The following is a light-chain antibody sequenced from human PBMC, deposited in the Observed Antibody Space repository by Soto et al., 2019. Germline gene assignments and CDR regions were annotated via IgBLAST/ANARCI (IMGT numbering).Light chain of an antibody. CDR2: AAS. V-gene: IGKV1-17*03. CDR1: QDINNY. J-gene: IGKJ5*01. CDR3: LQHYNYLIT. Sequence: DIQMTQSPSAMSASVGDRVTISCRASQDINNYLAWFQQKPGEVPKRLIYAASSLQSGVPSRFRSIGSWTELTLTISGLQPEDFATYFCLQHYNYLITLGHGTRLEIK.